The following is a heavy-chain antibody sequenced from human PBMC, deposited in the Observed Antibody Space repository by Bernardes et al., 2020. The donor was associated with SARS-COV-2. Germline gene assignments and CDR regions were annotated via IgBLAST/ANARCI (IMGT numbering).Heavy chain of an antibody. Sequence: SETLSLTCTISGGSISSSNYYCGWIRQAPGQGLEWLGILYSSGNSYYSPSLHSPVTESVDTSKNQFSLRLSFVTAADTAVYYCAGSSCGIDCYIGGLRSLDYGMDVWGQGITVTVSS. CDR1: GGSISSSNYY. J-gene: IGHJ6*02. CDR2: LYSSGNS. V-gene: IGHV4-39*01. CDR3: AGSSCGIDCYIGGLRSLDYGMDV. D-gene: IGHD2-21*02.